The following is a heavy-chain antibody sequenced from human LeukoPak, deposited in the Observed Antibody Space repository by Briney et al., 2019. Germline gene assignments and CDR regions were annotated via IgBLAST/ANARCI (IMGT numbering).Heavy chain of an antibody. J-gene: IGHJ4*02. CDR2: VNRDGTEK. Sequence: GGSLRLSCVTSGFNFSDSRMTWVRQAPGKGLQWVANVNRDGTEKHFLDSVEGRFTISRDNTKKSLYLQMSSLRPQDTAVYFCVRGDWYFESWGQGTLVTVSS. CDR3: VRGDWYFES. CDR1: GFNFSDSR. V-gene: IGHV3-7*04. D-gene: IGHD2-21*01.